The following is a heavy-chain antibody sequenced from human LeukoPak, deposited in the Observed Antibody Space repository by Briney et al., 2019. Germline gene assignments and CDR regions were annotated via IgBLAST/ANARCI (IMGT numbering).Heavy chain of an antibody. Sequence: GRSLRLSCAASGFTFDDYAMHWVRQAPGKGLEWVSGISWNSGSIGYADSVKGRFTISRDNAKNSLYLQMNSLRAEDTALYYCAKDHDYSGPFDYWGQGTLVTVSS. CDR3: AKDHDYSGPFDY. V-gene: IGHV3-9*01. J-gene: IGHJ4*02. CDR1: GFTFDDYA. D-gene: IGHD4-11*01. CDR2: ISWNSGSI.